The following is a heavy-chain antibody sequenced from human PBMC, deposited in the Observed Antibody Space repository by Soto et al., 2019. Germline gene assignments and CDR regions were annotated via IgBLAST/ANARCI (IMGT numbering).Heavy chain of an antibody. CDR3: AAGGTRWLHSPFDY. J-gene: IGHJ4*02. CDR1: GHTLTELS. V-gene: IGHV1-24*01. Sequence: QVQLLQSGAEVKKPGASVKVSCKVSGHTLTELSMHWVRQAPGRGLEWMGGFDPEDGETISAQKFQGRVTMTEDTSTDTTYRKLTSLRSEDTAVYYCAAGGTRWLHSPFDYWGEGTLVTISS. D-gene: IGHD1-1*01. CDR2: FDPEDGET.